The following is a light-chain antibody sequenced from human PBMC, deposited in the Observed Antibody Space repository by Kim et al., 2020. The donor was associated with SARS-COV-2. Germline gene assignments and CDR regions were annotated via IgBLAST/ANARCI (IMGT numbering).Light chain of an antibody. V-gene: IGKV1-39*01. CDR2: AAS. J-gene: IGKJ3*01. Sequence: DIQMPQSPSSLSASVGDRVTITCRTSQNINSHLNWYHQKPGRAPKLLIYAASTLQGGVPSRFSGSGSETDFTLTISSLQPEDFATYFCQQTYISPFTFGPGTKVDIK. CDR1: QNINSH. CDR3: QQTYISPFT.